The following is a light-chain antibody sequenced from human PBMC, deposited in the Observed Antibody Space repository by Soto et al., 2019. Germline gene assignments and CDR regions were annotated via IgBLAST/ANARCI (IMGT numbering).Light chain of an antibody. J-gene: IGKJ1*01. Sequence: DIQMTQSPSSLSASVGDRVTITCRASQSISNYLNWYQQRPGKAPQLLIYLASSLSSGVPSKFSGSGSGTDFTLTIRVLQPEDSATYYCQQTYKTPLTFGQGTKVEIK. CDR2: LAS. CDR1: QSISNY. CDR3: QQTYKTPLT. V-gene: IGKV1-39*01.